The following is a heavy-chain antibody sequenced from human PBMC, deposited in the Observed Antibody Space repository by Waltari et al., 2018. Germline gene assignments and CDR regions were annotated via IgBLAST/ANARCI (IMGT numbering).Heavy chain of an antibody. Sequence: EVQLVESGGGLVQPDKSLRLSCAASGFKFDDYAMHWVRLVPGRGLEGVSGIAWNGGRTDYADFAKGRFTISRDNAKNTLFLQMTGLRVEDTAVYCARDLGWVLFDSWGQGTLVTVSS. CDR3: RDLGWVLFDS. CDR1: GFKFDDYA. D-gene: IGHD6-19*01. V-gene: IGHV3-9*01. J-gene: IGHJ4*02. CDR2: IAWNGGRT.